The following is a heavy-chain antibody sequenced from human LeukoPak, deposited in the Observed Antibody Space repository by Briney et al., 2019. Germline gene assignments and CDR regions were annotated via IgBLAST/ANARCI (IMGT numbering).Heavy chain of an antibody. CDR3: AKDPGHCSGGSCYSILDY. CDR1: GFTFSSYG. V-gene: IGHV3-30*18. CDR2: ISYDGSNK. D-gene: IGHD2-15*01. J-gene: IGHJ4*02. Sequence: GGSLRLSCAASGFTFSSYGMHWVRQAPGKGLEWVAVISYDGSNKYYADSVKGRFTISRDNSKNTLYLQMNSLRAEDTAVYYCAKDPGHCSGGSCYSILDYWGQGTLVTVSS.